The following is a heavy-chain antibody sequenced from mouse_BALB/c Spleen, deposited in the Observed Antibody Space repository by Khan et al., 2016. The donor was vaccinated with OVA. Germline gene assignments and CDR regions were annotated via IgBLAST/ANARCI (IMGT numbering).Heavy chain of an antibody. D-gene: IGHD2-3*01. V-gene: IGHV1S137*01. CDR3: ASPAYDGYYDY. CDR2: ISTYSGNT. CDR1: GYTFTDYA. J-gene: IGHJ2*01. Sequence: QVQLQQSGPELVRPGVSVKISCKGSGYTFTDYAMYWVKQSHAKSLEWIGLISTYSGNTNYNQKFKGKATMTVDKSSSTAYMELARLTSEDSAIYYWASPAYDGYYDYWGQGTTLTVSS.